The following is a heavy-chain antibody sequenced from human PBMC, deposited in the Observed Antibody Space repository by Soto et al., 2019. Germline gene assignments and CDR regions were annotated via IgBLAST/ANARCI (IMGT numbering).Heavy chain of an antibody. CDR2: INPKSGGT. CDR1: GYTFTGYY. D-gene: IGHD1-26*01. J-gene: IGHJ4*02. Sequence: ASVKVSCKASGYTFTGYYMHWVRQAPGQGLEWMGWINPKSGGTMYPQKFQGRVTMTWDTSISTAYMALTRLRSDDTAVYYCARDLAKGGGSEGFDYWGQGTLVTVSS. V-gene: IGHV1-2*02. CDR3: ARDLAKGGGSEGFDY.